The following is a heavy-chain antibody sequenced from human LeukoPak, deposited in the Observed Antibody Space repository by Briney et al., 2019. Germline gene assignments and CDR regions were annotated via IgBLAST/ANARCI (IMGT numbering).Heavy chain of an antibody. D-gene: IGHD3-3*02. J-gene: IGHJ5*01. V-gene: IGHV4-39*07. CDR1: GASISSDSNY. Sequence: SETLSLTCTVSGASISSDSNYWAWAHQPPGKGLQWIGSIYHTGSTFYNPSLMSRVSISIDSSKNQFSLKLSSVTVADTALYYCARDISISWFYSWGQGTLVSVSS. CDR2: IYHTGST. CDR3: ARDISISWFYS.